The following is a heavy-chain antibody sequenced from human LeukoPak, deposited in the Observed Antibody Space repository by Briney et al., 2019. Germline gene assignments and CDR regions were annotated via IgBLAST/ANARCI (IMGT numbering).Heavy chain of an antibody. CDR2: INHSGST. CDR3: ARGRPRYYYGSGSYYRGPFDY. Sequence: SDTLSLTCAVYGGSLSGYYWSWIRQPPGKGLEWIGEINHSGSTNYNPSLKSRVTISVDTSKNQFSLKLSSVTAADTAVYYCARGRPRYYYGSGSYYRGPFDYWGQGTLVTVSS. CDR1: GGSLSGYY. V-gene: IGHV4-34*01. J-gene: IGHJ4*02. D-gene: IGHD3-10*01.